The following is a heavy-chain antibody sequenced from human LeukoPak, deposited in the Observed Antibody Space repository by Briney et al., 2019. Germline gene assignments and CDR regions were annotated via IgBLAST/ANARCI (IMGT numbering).Heavy chain of an antibody. CDR2: IKQDGSEK. Sequence: GGSLRLSCAASGFTFSSYWMSWVRQAPGKGLEWVVNIKQDGSEKYYVDSVKGRFTISRDNAKNSLYLQMNSLRAEDTAVYYCARGSSIVLMVYADRLYGMDVWGQGTTVTVSS. CDR3: ARGSSIVLMVYADRLYGMDV. V-gene: IGHV3-7*03. D-gene: IGHD2-8*01. CDR1: GFTFSSYW. J-gene: IGHJ6*02.